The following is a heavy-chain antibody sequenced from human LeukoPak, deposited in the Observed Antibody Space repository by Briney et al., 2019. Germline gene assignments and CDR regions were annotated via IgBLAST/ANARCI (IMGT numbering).Heavy chain of an antibody. V-gene: IGHV4-61*02. CDR3: ARTSCGRDDAFDI. D-gene: IGHD6-25*01. CDR1: GGSLSNGSYY. J-gene: IGHJ3*02. Sequence: SQTLSLTCTVSGGSLSNGSYYWSWIRQPAGKGLEWIGRIYTSGSTNYSPSLKSRVTISVDTSKNQFSLKLSSVTAADTAVYYCARTSCGRDDAFDIWGQGTMVTVSS. CDR2: IYTSGST.